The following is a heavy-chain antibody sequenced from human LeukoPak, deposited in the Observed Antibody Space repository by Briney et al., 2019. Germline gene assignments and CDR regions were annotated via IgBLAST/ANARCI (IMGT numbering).Heavy chain of an antibody. D-gene: IGHD2-15*01. CDR1: GYTFTSYG. V-gene: IGHV1-18*01. CDR2: ISAYNGNT. CDR3: ARAVVVGASYYYYYGMDV. Sequence: ASVKVSCKASGYTFTSYGISWVRQAPGQGLEWMGWISAYNGNTNYAQKLQGRVTMTTDTSTSTAYMELRSLRSDDTAVYYCARAVVVGASYYYYYGMDVWGQGTTVTVSS. J-gene: IGHJ6*02.